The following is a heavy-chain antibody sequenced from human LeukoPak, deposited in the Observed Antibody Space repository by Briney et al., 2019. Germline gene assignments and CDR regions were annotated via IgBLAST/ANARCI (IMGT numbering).Heavy chain of an antibody. CDR1: GYSFPSYW. Sequence: CSGYSFPSYWLDWVRPTPGKGLELVGIIYPSDSDTRYSPSFQGQVTISADKSITTAYLQWSSLNAWDTGIYYCARRVYGDYNGMDVWGRGTRVTVSS. V-gene: IGHV5-51*01. D-gene: IGHD4-17*01. CDR3: ARRVYGDYNGMDV. CDR2: IYPSDSDT. J-gene: IGHJ6*02.